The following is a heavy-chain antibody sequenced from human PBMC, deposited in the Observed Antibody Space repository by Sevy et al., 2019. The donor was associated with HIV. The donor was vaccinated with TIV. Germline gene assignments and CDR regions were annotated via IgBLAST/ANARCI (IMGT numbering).Heavy chain of an antibody. Sequence: ASVKVSCKASGYTFTSYAMHWVCQAPGQRLEWMGWINAGNGNTKYSQKFQGRVTITRDTSASTAYMELSSLRSEDTAVYYCARSTYSSGWSSPFDYWGQGTLVTVSS. J-gene: IGHJ4*02. CDR3: ARSTYSSGWSSPFDY. D-gene: IGHD6-19*01. CDR1: GYTFTSYA. V-gene: IGHV1-3*01. CDR2: INAGNGNT.